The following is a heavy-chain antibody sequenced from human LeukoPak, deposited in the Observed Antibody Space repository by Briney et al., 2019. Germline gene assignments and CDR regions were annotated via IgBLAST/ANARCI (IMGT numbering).Heavy chain of an antibody. CDR3: ARDLSGSYYIPHYYYYGMDV. CDR1: GFTFSSYS. V-gene: IGHV3-21*04. J-gene: IGHJ6*02. D-gene: IGHD3-10*01. Sequence: GGSLRLSCAASGFTFSSYSMNWVRQAPGKGLEWVSSISSSSSYIYYADSVKGRFTISRDNAKNSLYLQMNSLRAEDTAVYYCARDLSGSYYIPHYYYYGMDVWGQGTTVTVSS. CDR2: ISSSSSYI.